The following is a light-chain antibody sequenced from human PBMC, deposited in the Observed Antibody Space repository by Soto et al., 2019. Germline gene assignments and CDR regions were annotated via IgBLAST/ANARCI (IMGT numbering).Light chain of an antibody. CDR2: EVI. CDR3: SSRAGSRQVV. CDR1: SSDVGASNF. V-gene: IGLV2-8*01. Sequence: QSALTQPPSASGSPGQSVTISCTGTSSDVGASNFVSWYQQHPGKAPKLMIYEVIQRPSGVPDRFSGSKSGNTASLTVSGLQAEDEADYFCSSRAGSRQVVFGGGTKLTVL. J-gene: IGLJ2*01.